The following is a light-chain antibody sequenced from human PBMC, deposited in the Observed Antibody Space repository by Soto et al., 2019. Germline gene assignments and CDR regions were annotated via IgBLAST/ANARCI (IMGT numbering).Light chain of an antibody. J-gene: IGKJ5*01. CDR1: QSVSSY. V-gene: IGKV3-11*01. Sequence: EIVLTQSPATLSLSPGERATLSCRASQSVSSYLAWYQQKPGQAPRLLIYDASNRATGTPARFSGGGSGTDFSLAISSLEPEDFAVYYCQQRSNWPSITFGQGTRLEIK. CDR2: DAS. CDR3: QQRSNWPSIT.